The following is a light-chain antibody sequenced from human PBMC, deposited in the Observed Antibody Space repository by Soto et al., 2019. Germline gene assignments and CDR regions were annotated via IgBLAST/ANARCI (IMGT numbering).Light chain of an antibody. J-gene: IGLJ2*01. CDR1: SSNIGAGYD. Sequence: QSVLAQPPSVSGARGQRVTISCTGSSSNIGAGYDVHWYQQLPGTAPKLLIYGNSNRPSGVPDRFSGSKSGTSASLAITGLQAEDEADYYCQSYDSSLSGVVFGGGTQLTVL. CDR3: QSYDSSLSGVV. V-gene: IGLV1-40*01. CDR2: GNS.